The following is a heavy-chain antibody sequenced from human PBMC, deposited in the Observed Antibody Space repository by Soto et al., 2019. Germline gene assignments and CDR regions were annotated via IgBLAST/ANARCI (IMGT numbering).Heavy chain of an antibody. Sequence: QVQLQESGPGLVKPSETLSLTCTVSGGSISSYYWSWIRQPAGKGLEWIGRIYMNGSTNYNPSLKSRVTVSVDTSKSRFSLTLKSATAADKAVYYCVRDGSSGWYYYGMDVWGQGTPVTVSS. V-gene: IGHV4-4*07. CDR1: GGSISSYY. CDR3: VRDGSSGWYYYGMDV. D-gene: IGHD6-19*01. J-gene: IGHJ6*02. CDR2: IYMNGST.